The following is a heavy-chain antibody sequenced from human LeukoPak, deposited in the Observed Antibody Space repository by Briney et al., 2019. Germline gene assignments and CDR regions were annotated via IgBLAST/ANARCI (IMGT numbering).Heavy chain of an antibody. CDR1: GVSISSYY. CDR2: INHSGST. CDR3: ARVRVAAAGTKRNTFDY. J-gene: IGHJ4*02. D-gene: IGHD6-13*01. Sequence: PSETLSLTCTVSGVSISSYYWSWIRQPPGKGLEWIGEINHSGSTNYNPSLKSRVTISVDTSKNQFSLKLSSVTAADTAVYYCARVRVAAAGTKRNTFDYWGQGTLVTVSS. V-gene: IGHV4-34*01.